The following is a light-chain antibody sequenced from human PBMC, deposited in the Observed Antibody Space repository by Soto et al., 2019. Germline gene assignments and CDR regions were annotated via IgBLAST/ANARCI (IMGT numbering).Light chain of an antibody. CDR3: CSYAGSYTHYV. J-gene: IGLJ1*01. Sequence: QSALTQPRSVSGSPGQSITISCTGTSSDVGGYNYVSWYRQHPGKAPKLMIYDVSKRPSEVPDRFSGSKSGNTASLTISGLQAEDEADYYCCSYAGSYTHYVFGTGTKVTVL. V-gene: IGLV2-11*01. CDR1: SSDVGGYNY. CDR2: DVS.